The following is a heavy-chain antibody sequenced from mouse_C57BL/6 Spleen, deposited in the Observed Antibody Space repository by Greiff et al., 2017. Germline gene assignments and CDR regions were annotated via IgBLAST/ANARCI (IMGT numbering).Heavy chain of an antibody. J-gene: IGHJ2*01. CDR1: GYSFTGYY. Sequence: VQLQQSGPELVKPGASVKISCKASGYSFTGYYMNWVKQSPEKSLEWIGEINPSTGGTTYNQKFKAKATLTVDKSSSTAYMQLKSLTSEDSAVYDCARGDGYYYFDYWGQGTTLTVSS. V-gene: IGHV1-42*01. CDR2: INPSTGGT. CDR3: ARGDGYYYFDY. D-gene: IGHD2-3*01.